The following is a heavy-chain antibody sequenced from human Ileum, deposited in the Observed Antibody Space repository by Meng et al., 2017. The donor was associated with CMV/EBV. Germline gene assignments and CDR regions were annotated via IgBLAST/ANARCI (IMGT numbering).Heavy chain of an antibody. V-gene: IGHV3-66*02. Sequence: GGSLRLSCAASGITVNSNYMTWVRQAPGKGLEWVSIIYSDGSTYYADSVKGRFTISRDNSKNTLYLQMNSLRTEDTAVYYCAKDRHPDSGWFFEYWGQGTLVTVSS. CDR2: IYSDGST. D-gene: IGHD6-19*01. CDR1: GITVNSNY. CDR3: AKDRHPDSGWFFEY. J-gene: IGHJ4*02.